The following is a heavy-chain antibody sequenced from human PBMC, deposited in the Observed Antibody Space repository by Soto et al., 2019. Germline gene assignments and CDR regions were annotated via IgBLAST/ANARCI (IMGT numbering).Heavy chain of an antibody. Sequence: GESLKISCKGSGYIFSNYWISWVRQKSGKGLEWMGRIDPSDSYTNFSPSFQGHISISVDKSINTAYLQRSGLQASDSAIYYCAKHRHANGDPFYDIWGQGTMVTVSS. CDR3: AKHRHANGDPFYDI. CDR1: GYIFSNYW. V-gene: IGHV5-10-1*01. J-gene: IGHJ3*02. D-gene: IGHD3-16*02. CDR2: IDPSDSYT.